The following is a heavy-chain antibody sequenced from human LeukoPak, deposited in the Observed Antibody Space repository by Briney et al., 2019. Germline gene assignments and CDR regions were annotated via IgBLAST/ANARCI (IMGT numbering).Heavy chain of an antibody. D-gene: IGHD3-10*01. CDR3: GRGGYYYYYGMDV. Sequence: PSETLFLTCTVSGGSISSGGYYWSWIRQHPGKGLEWIGYIYYSGSTSYNPSLKSRVTISVDTSKNQFSLKLSSVTAADTAVYYCGRGGYYYYYGMDVWGKGTTVTVSS. V-gene: IGHV4-31*03. J-gene: IGHJ6*04. CDR1: GGSISSGGYY. CDR2: IYYSGST.